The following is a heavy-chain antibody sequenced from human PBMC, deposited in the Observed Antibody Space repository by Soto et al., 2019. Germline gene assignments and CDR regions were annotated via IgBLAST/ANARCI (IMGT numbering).Heavy chain of an antibody. J-gene: IGHJ3*02. CDR2: IYYSGST. CDR1: GGSISSSSYY. V-gene: IGHV4-39*01. Sequence: SETLSLTCTVSGGSISSSSYYWGWIRQPPGKGLEWIGSIYYSGSTYYNPSLKSRVTISVDTSKNQFSLKLSSVTAADTAVYYCARLSARCYCAFDIWGQGTMVTVSS. D-gene: IGHD2-2*01. CDR3: ARLSARCYCAFDI.